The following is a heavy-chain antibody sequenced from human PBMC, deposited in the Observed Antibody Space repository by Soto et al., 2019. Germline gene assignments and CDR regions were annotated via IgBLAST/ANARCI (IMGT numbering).Heavy chain of an antibody. CDR1: GFTFSSYA. J-gene: IGHJ4*02. D-gene: IGHD6-19*01. V-gene: IGHV3-64D*06. CDR2: ISSNGGST. CDR3: VKGGGSGWYRD. Sequence: GGSLRLSCSASGFTFSSYAMHWVRQAPGKGLEYVSAISSNGGSTYYADSVKGRFTISRDNSKNTLYLQMSSLRAEDTDVYYCVKGGGSGWYRDWGQGTLVTVSS.